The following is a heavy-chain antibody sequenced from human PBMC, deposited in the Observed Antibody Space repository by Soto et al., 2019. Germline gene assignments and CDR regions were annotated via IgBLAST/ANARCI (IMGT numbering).Heavy chain of an antibody. J-gene: IGHJ3*02. CDR1: GGSISSSSYY. CDR3: ARRAALYYYDYGAFDI. CDR2: IYYSGST. V-gene: IGHV4-39*02. D-gene: IGHD3-22*01. Sequence: QLQLQESGPGLVKPSETLSLTCTVSGGSISSSSYYWGWIRQPPGKGLEWIGSIYYSGSTYYNPSLKSRSPISVHTSKTHSPLKLSSVTAAHTAVDYCARRAALYYYDYGAFDIWGQGTMVTVSS.